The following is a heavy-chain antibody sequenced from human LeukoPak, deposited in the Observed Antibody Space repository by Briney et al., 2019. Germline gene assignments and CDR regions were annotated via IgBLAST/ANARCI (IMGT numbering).Heavy chain of an antibody. CDR1: GYTFTTYW. CDR3: ARHPWGVFYASGPLDL. J-gene: IGHJ2*01. Sequence: PGESLKISCKGSGYTFTTYWIGWVRQMPGKGLEWMGIIYPGDSDTRYSPSFQGQVTISVDRSINTAYLQWSSLEASDTAMYYCARHPWGVFYASGPLDLGGRGPWVRVSS. V-gene: IGHV5-51*01. CDR2: IYPGDSDT. D-gene: IGHD3-10*01.